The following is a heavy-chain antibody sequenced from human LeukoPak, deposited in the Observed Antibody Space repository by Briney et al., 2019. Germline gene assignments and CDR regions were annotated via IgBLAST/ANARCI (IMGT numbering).Heavy chain of an antibody. V-gene: IGHV3-30*02. CDR3: AKDRTNAWSSAY. CDR2: TTYDGRDK. D-gene: IGHD3-10*01. Sequence: PGGSLRLSCAASGFAFSNYAMYWVRQAPGKGLEWAAFTTYDGRDKYYGDSVKGRFTISRDKSKNTLYLQMNSLRAEDTAVYYCAKDRTNAWSSAYWGQGTLVTVSS. CDR1: GFAFSNYA. J-gene: IGHJ4*02.